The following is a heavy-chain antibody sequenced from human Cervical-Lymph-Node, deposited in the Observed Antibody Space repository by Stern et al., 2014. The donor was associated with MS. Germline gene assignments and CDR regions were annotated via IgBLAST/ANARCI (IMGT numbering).Heavy chain of an antibody. CDR2: ISYDGSDK. J-gene: IGHJ5*02. Sequence: VQLVESGGGVVKPGRSLRLSCAASGFIFKNYGMHLVRQAPGKGLEWVAVISYDGSDKYYADSVKGRFTISRDNSKNTLYLQMSSLKSEDMAVYYCAKAVGAHNWFDPWGQGTLVTVSS. CDR3: AKAVGAHNWFDP. V-gene: IGHV3-30*18. CDR1: GFIFKNYG. D-gene: IGHD1-26*01.